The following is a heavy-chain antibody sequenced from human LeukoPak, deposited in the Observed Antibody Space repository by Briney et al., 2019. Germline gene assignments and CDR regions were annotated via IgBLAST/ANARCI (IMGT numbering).Heavy chain of an antibody. CDR1: GFTFSRYW. Sequence: PGGSLRLSCAASGFTFSRYWMSWVRQAPGKGLEWVANIKQDGTETYYADSVKGRFTISRDNSKNTLYLQMDSLRAEDTAVYYCASNSGYDSAYWGQGTLVTVSS. CDR3: ASNSGYDSAY. J-gene: IGHJ4*02. V-gene: IGHV3-7*02. CDR2: IKQDGTET. D-gene: IGHD5-12*01.